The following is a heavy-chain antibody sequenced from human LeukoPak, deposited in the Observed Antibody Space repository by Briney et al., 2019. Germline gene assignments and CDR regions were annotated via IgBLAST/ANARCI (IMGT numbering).Heavy chain of an antibody. Sequence: GESLKISGNCAGSNCTNYWICVVRQMPGKGPEWMGIIYPGDSDTRYSPSFQGQVTISADKSIGTAYLQSISLLAWDTAMYYCATTQQLVGYDMWGQGTMVIVSS. CDR3: ATTQQLVGYDM. D-gene: IGHD6-13*01. CDR1: GSNCTNYW. CDR2: IYPGDSDT. V-gene: IGHV5-51*01. J-gene: IGHJ3*02.